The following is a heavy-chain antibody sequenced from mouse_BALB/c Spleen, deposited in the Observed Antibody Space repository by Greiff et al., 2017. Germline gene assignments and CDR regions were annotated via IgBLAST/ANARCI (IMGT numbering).Heavy chain of an antibody. D-gene: IGHD1-1*01. V-gene: IGHV1-9*01. CDR3: ARYYGSGHDSMDY. CDR1: GYTFSSYW. Sequence: VQLQQSGAELMKPGASVKISCKATGYTFSSYWIEWVKQRPGHGLEWIGEILPGSGSTNYNEKFKGKATFTADTSSNTAYMQLSSLTSEDSAVYYCARYYGSGHDSMDYWGQGTTVTVSS. J-gene: IGHJ4*01. CDR2: ILPGSGST.